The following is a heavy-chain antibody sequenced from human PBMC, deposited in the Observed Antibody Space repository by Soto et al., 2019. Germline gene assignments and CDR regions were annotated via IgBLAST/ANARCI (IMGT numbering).Heavy chain of an antibody. CDR1: GGSISPHY. CDR2: IYYSGST. CDR3: AKGVGSGLLWFDP. Sequence: QVQLQESGPGLVKPSETLSLTCTVSGGSISPHYWCWIRQSPGTGPEWIGYIYYSGSTNYNPSLKSRYSISVDTSKTQFSLKLSSVTASDTAVYYGAKGVGSGLLWFDPWGQGTLVTVSS. V-gene: IGHV4-59*11. D-gene: IGHD3-10*01. J-gene: IGHJ5*02.